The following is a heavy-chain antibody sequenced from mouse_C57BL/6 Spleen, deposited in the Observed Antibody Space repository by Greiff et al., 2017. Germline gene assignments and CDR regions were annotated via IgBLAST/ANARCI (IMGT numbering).Heavy chain of an antibody. J-gene: IGHJ4*01. CDR2: ILPGSGST. D-gene: IGHD1-1*01. CDR3: ARALLRYGYAMDY. CDR1: GYTFTGYW. Sequence: QVQLKQSGAELMKPGASVKLSCKATGYTFTGYWMEWVKQRPGHGLEWIGEILPGSGSTNYNEKFKGKATFTADTSSNTAYMQLSSLTTEDSAIYYWARALLRYGYAMDYWGQGTSGTVSS. V-gene: IGHV1-9*01.